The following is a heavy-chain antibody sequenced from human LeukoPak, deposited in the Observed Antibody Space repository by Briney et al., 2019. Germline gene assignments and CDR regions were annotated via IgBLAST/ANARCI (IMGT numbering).Heavy chain of an antibody. D-gene: IGHD5-18*01. CDR3: VRARFGYGTLFDY. J-gene: IGHJ4*02. V-gene: IGHV3-48*03. CDR2: IDSGSSI. Sequence: PGRSLRLSCAASGFTFSSYEMNSVRQAPGKGLEWVSYIDSGSSIYYADSVKGRFTISRDNAKNSLYLRMNSLRAEDTAVYYCVRARFGYGTLFDYWGQGTLVTVSS. CDR1: GFTFSSYE.